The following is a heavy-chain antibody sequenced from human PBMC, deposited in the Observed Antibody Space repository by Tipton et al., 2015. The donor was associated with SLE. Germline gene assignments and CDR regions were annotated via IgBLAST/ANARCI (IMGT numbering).Heavy chain of an antibody. CDR1: GFTFSIYT. CDR2: ISYDGNNK. Sequence: SLRLSCAASGFTFSIYTMHWVRQAPGKGLEWVAVISYDGNNKYYADCVKGRFTISRDNAKNSLYLQMNSLRAEGTAVYYCARIAGELRSNFWGQGTLVSVSS. D-gene: IGHD1-7*01. V-gene: IGHV3-30*04. J-gene: IGHJ4*02. CDR3: ARIAGELRSNF.